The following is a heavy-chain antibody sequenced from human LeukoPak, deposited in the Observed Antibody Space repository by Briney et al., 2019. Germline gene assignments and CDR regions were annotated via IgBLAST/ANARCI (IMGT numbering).Heavy chain of an antibody. CDR1: GGSISSYY. J-gene: IGHJ4*02. D-gene: IGHD2-8*01. V-gene: IGHV4-59*01. CDR2: IYYSGST. Sequence: PSETLSLTCTVSGGSISSYYWSWLRQPPGKGLEWIGYIYYSGSTNYNPSLKSRVTISVDTSKNQCSLKLSSVTAADTAVYYCARNVYGLRGKFNYWGQGTLVTVSA. CDR3: ARNVYGLRGKFNY.